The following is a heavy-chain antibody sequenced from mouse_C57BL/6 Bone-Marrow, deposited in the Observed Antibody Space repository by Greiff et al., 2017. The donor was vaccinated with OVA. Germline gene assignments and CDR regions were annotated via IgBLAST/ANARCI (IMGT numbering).Heavy chain of an antibody. J-gene: IGHJ1*03. CDR1: GYTFTSYW. CDR2: IDPSDSYT. Sequence: VQLQQPGAELVKPGASVKLSCKASGYTFTSYWMQWVKQRPGQGLEWIGEIDPSDSYTNYNQKFKGKATLTVDTSSSTAYMPLSSLTSEDSAVYYCARGDDYVLWYFDVWGTGTTVTVSS. V-gene: IGHV1-50*01. CDR3: ARGDDYVLWYFDV. D-gene: IGHD2-4*01.